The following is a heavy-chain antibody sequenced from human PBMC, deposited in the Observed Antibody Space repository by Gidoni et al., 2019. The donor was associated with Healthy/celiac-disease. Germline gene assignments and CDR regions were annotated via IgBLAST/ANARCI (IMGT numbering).Heavy chain of an antibody. CDR1: GYTFTGYY. V-gene: IGHV1-2*02. D-gene: IGHD6-13*01. CDR3: ARDLGSSWPSYYYYYMDV. CDR2: INPNSGGT. J-gene: IGHJ6*03. Sequence: QVQLVQSGAEVKKPGASVKVSCQASGYTFTGYYMHWVRQAPGQGLEWMGWINPNSGGTNDAQKFQGRVTMTRDTSISTAYMELSRLRSDDTAVYYCARDLGSSWPSYYYYYMDVWGKGTTVTVSS.